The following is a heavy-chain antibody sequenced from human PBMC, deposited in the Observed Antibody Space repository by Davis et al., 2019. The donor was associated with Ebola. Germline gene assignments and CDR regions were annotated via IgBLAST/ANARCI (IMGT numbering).Heavy chain of an antibody. Sequence: PSETLSLTCTVSGGSISSYYWGWIRQPPGKGLEWIGSIYYSGSTYYNPSLKSRVTISVDTSKNQFSLKLSSVTAADTAVYYCARELRDYSIGYWGQGTLVTVSS. CDR2: IYYSGST. J-gene: IGHJ4*02. V-gene: IGHV4-39*07. CDR1: GGSISSYY. D-gene: IGHD4-11*01. CDR3: ARELRDYSIGY.